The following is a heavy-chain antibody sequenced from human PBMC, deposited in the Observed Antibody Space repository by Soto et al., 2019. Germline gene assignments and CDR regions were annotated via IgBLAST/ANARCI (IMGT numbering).Heavy chain of an antibody. V-gene: IGHV4-4*02. CDR1: GGSISSSNW. D-gene: IGHD3-9*01. J-gene: IGHJ6*02. Sequence: SETLSLTCAVSGGSISSSNWWSLVRQPPGKGLEWIGEIYHSGSTNYNPSLKSRVTISVDKSKNQFSLKLSSVTAADTAVYYCARDHGRYFDWLQEYYYYGMDVWGQGTTVTVSS. CDR2: IYHSGST. CDR3: ARDHGRYFDWLQEYYYYGMDV.